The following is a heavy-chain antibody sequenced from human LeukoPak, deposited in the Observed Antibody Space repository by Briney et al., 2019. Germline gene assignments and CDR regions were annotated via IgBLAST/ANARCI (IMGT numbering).Heavy chain of an antibody. J-gene: IGHJ6*02. D-gene: IGHD4-17*01. Sequence: SETLSLTCTVSGGSISSSSYYWGWIRQPPGKGLEWIGSIYYSGSTYYNPPLKSRVTISVDTSKNQFSLKLSSVTAADTAVYYCARGSVPRRTVTTARARQYYYGMDVWGQGTTVTVSS. CDR3: ARGSVPRRTVTTARARQYYYGMDV. CDR1: GGSISSSSYY. CDR2: IYYSGST. V-gene: IGHV4-39*07.